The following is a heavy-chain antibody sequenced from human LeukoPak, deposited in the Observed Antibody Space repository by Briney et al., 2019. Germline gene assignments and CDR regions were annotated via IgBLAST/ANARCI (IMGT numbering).Heavy chain of an antibody. D-gene: IGHD3-22*01. V-gene: IGHV4-34*01. CDR2: INHSGST. Sequence: SETLSLTCAVHGGSFSGYYWSWIRQPPGKGLEWIGEINHSGSTNYNPSLKSRVTISVDTSKNQFSLKLSSVTAAGTAVYYCARVDSSGYYIDYWGQGTLVTVSS. CDR3: ARVDSSGYYIDY. CDR1: GGSFSGYY. J-gene: IGHJ4*02.